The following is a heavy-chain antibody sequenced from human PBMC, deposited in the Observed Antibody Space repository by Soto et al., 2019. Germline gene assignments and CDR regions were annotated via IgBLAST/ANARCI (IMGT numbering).Heavy chain of an antibody. J-gene: IGHJ4*02. V-gene: IGHV3-21*01. CDR3: ASEYCTGNSCYSRVFDY. CDR1: GFTFSRYS. Sequence: GGSLRLSCEGSGFTFSRYSMNWVRQAPGKGLEWVASISSTSTYIYYGDFVKGRFSIARDNAKNSLYLQMDSLRDEDTALYYCASEYCTGNSCYSRVFDYWGQGTLVTVSS. CDR2: ISSTSTYI. D-gene: IGHD2-21*01.